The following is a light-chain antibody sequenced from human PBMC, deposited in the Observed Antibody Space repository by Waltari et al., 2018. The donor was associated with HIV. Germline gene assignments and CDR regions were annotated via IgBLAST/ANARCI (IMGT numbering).Light chain of an antibody. CDR2: EVN. CDR3: SSYAGINPVI. V-gene: IGLV2-8*01. J-gene: IGLJ2*01. CDR1: SSDVGRYDY. Sequence: QSALTQPPSASGSLGQSVTISCTGSSSDVGRYDYAPWYQQHPGKAPKLLIFEVNKRPSGVPDRFSGSKSGNTASLTVSGLQAEDEAEYSCSSYAGINPVIFGGGTTLTVL.